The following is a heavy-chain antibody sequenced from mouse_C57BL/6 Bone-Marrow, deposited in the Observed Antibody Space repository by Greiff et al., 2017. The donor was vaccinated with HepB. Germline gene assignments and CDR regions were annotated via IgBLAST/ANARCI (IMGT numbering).Heavy chain of an antibody. V-gene: IGHV5-9-3*01. CDR3: ARAARALFDY. D-gene: IGHD3-1*01. J-gene: IGHJ2*01. CDR2: INSGGSYT. Sequence: EVKLVESGGGLVKPGGSLKLSCAASGFTFSSYAMSWVRQTPDKRLEWVGSINSGGSYTYYPDSVKGRFTISRDKAKNTPYLQMSSLRSEDTAMYYCARAARALFDYWGRGTALTVSS. CDR1: GFTFSSYA.